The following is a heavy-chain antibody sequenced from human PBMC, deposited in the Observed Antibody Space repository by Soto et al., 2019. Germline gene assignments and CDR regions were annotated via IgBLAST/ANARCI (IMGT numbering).Heavy chain of an antibody. V-gene: IGHV4-34*01. D-gene: IGHD3-10*01. CDR2: INHSGST. CDR3: ARGGLLWFGANPHNPSLADP. CDR1: GGSISGYY. Sequence: PSETLSLTCTVSGGSISGYYWSWIRQPPGKGLEWIGEINHSGSTNYNPSLKSRVTISVDTSKNQFSLKLSSVTAADTAVYYCARGGLLWFGANPHNPSLADPWGQGTLVTVSS. J-gene: IGHJ5*02.